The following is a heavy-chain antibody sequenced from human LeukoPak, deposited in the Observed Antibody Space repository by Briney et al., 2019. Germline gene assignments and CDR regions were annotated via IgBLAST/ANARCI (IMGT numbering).Heavy chain of an antibody. Sequence: GGSLRLSCAASGFTFSSYGMHWVRQAPGKGLEWVAVISYDGSNKYYADSVKGRFTIFRDNSKNTLYLQMNSLRAEDTAVYYCAKNYAAAPSFWGQGTLVTVSS. CDR3: AKNYAAAPSF. V-gene: IGHV3-30*18. CDR1: GFTFSSYG. CDR2: ISYDGSNK. D-gene: IGHD6-13*01. J-gene: IGHJ4*02.